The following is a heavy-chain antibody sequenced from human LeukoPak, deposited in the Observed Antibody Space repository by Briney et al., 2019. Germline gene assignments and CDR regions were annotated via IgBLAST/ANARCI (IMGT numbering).Heavy chain of an antibody. CDR3: ARQGYTYGYDY. Sequence: GESLKISCKGSGDSFTTYWIGWVRQLPGKGLEWMGIIYPGDSDTGYSPSFQGQVTISADKSISTAYLQWSSLKASDTAMYYCARQGYTYGYDYWGQGTLVTVSS. J-gene: IGHJ4*02. CDR2: IYPGDSDT. D-gene: IGHD5-18*01. V-gene: IGHV5-51*01. CDR1: GDSFTTYW.